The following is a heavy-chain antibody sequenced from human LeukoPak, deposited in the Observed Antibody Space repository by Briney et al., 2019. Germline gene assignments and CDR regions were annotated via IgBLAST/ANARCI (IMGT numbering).Heavy chain of an antibody. J-gene: IGHJ4*02. CDR3: ARDPPYYYDSSGYYRGGYFDY. CDR2: ISSSSSTI. V-gene: IGHV3-48*02. Sequence: PGGSLRLSCVASGFTFSSYSMNWVRQAPGKGLEWVSYISSSSSTIYYADSVKGRFTISRDNAKNSLYLQMNSLRDEDTAVYYCARDPPYYYDSSGYYRGGYFDYWGQGTLVTVSS. D-gene: IGHD3-22*01. CDR1: GFTFSSYS.